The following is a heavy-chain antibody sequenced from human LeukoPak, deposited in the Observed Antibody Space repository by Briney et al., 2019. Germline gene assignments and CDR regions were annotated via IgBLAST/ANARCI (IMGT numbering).Heavy chain of an antibody. CDR1: RFTFSNYW. Sequence: GGSLRLSCAASRFTFSNYWMHWVRQAPGKGLVWVSRINSDGNSTKYADSVKGRFTISRDNAKNMLYLQVNSLRAEDTAVYYCAKGGRAHFDSWGQGTLVTVSS. CDR3: AKGGRAHFDS. V-gene: IGHV3-74*03. D-gene: IGHD3-16*01. J-gene: IGHJ4*02. CDR2: INSDGNST.